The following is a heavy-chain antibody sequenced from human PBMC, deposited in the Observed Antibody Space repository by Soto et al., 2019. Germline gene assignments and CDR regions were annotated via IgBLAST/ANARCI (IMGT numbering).Heavy chain of an antibody. CDR2: IYYSGST. J-gene: IGHJ6*02. CDR3: ARGPIVVVVAATSYYYGMDV. V-gene: IGHV4-31*03. D-gene: IGHD2-15*01. Sequence: SETLSLTCTVSGGSISSGGYYWSWIRQHPGKGLEWIGYIYYSGSTYYNPSLKSRVTISVDTSKNQFSLKLSSVTAADTAVYYCARGPIVVVVAATSYYYGMDVWGQGTTVTVSS. CDR1: GGSISSGGYY.